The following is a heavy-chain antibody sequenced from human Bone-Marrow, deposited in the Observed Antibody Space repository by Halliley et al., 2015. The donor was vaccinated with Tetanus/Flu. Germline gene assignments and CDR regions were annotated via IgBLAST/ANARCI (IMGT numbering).Heavy chain of an antibody. V-gene: IGHV1-2*02. CDR3: ARDLGTRGENAYDI. CDR2: ISSNNDDI. D-gene: IGHD3-10*01. J-gene: IGHJ3*02. Sequence: ISSNNDDIMFAQKFQGRITMTRDASISTAYMELSSLKSDDTAVYYCARDLGTRGENAYDIWGQGTMVTVSS.